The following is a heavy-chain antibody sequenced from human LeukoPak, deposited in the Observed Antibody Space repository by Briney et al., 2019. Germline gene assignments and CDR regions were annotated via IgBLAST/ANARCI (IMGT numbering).Heavy chain of an antibody. CDR3: ARVADRFGYNYVIDEYFDY. J-gene: IGHJ4*02. CDR1: GGSIKSYY. V-gene: IGHV4-4*07. D-gene: IGHD5-18*01. CDR2: IYASGTT. Sequence: SETLSLTCTVSGGSIKSYYWSWIRQPAGEELDWLGHIYASGTTNYNPSLNSRVTMSVDTSKNQFSLRLASVTAADTAVYYCARVADRFGYNYVIDEYFDYWGQGTLVTVSS.